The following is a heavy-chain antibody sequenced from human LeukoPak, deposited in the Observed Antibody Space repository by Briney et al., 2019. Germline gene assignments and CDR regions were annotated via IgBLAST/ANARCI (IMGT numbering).Heavy chain of an antibody. D-gene: IGHD3-22*01. CDR3: ASSTGAYDSSGYYHDAFDI. CDR1: GGSISSSSYY. CDR2: IYYSGST. V-gene: IGHV4-39*07. J-gene: IGHJ3*02. Sequence: SETLSLTCTVSGGSISSSSYYWGWIRQPPGKGLEWIGSIYYSGSTYYNPSLKSRVTISVDTSKNQFSLKLSSVTAADTAVYYCASSTGAYDSSGYYHDAFDIWGQGTMVTVSS.